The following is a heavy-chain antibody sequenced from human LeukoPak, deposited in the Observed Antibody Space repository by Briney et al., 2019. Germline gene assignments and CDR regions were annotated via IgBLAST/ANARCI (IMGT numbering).Heavy chain of an antibody. CDR2: ISYDGGNK. V-gene: IGHV3-30*04. CDR1: GFAFISYS. J-gene: IGHJ4*02. D-gene: IGHD3-22*01. Sequence: GGSLRLSCAASGFAFISYSMHWVRQAPGKGLEWVAVISYDGGNKYYADSVKGRLTISRDNSKNTLYLQMNSLRAEDTAVYYCARPYYYDSSGYYLDFWGQGTLVTVSS. CDR3: ARPYYYDSSGYYLDF.